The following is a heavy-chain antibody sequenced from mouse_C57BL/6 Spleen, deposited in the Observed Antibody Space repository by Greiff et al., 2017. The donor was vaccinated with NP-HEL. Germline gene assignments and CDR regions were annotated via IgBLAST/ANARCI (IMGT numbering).Heavy chain of an antibody. CDR2: ISSGSSTI. Sequence: DVHLVESGGGLVKPGGSLKLSCAASGFTFSDYGMHWVRQAPEKGLEWVAYISSGSSTIYYADTVKGPFTISRDNAKNTLFLQMTSLRSEDTAMYYCATGYYYDSSPYYSIDYWGQGTSVTVSS. J-gene: IGHJ4*01. CDR3: ATGYYYDSSPYYSIDY. CDR1: GFTFSDYG. D-gene: IGHD1-1*01. V-gene: IGHV5-17*01.